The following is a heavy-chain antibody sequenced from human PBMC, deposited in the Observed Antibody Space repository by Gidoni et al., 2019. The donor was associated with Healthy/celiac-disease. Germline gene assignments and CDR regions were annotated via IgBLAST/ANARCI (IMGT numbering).Heavy chain of an antibody. D-gene: IGHD4-17*01. CDR1: GGPFSSYA. Sequence: QVQLVQSGAEVKKPGSSVKVSCKASGGPFSSYAISWVRQAPGQGLEWMGGIIPIFGTANYAQKFQGRVTITADESTSTAYMELSSLRSEDTAVYYCARDSQGGTVTTKWFDPWGQGTLVTVSS. CDR2: IIPIFGTA. J-gene: IGHJ5*02. CDR3: ARDSQGGTVTTKWFDP. V-gene: IGHV1-69*01.